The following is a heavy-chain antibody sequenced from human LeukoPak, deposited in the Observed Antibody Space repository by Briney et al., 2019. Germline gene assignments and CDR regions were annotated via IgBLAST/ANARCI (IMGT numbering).Heavy chain of an antibody. Sequence: GGSLRLSCAASGFSFSSYAMTWVRQAPGKGLEWVSTVSGSGGSTLYADSVKGRFSISRDNSENTLYLQLNSLRAEDTAVYYCAKDAQRGFDYSNSLEYWGQGTLVTVSS. CDR1: GFSFSSYA. V-gene: IGHV3-23*01. CDR3: AKDAQRGFDYSNSLEY. J-gene: IGHJ4*02. CDR2: VSGSGGST. D-gene: IGHD4-11*01.